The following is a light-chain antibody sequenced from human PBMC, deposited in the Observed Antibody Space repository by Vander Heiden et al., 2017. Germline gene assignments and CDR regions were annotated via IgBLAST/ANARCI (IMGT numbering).Light chain of an antibody. CDR2: SNN. CDR3: AAWDDSLSGWV. CDR1: SSNIGSNY. J-gene: IGLJ3*02. Sequence: QSVLTQPPSASGTPAQRVTISCSGSSSNIGSNYVYWYQHLPGTAPKLLIYSNNQRPSGVPDRFSGSKSGTSASLAISGLRSEDEADYYCAAWDDSLSGWVFGGGTKLTVL. V-gene: IGLV1-47*02.